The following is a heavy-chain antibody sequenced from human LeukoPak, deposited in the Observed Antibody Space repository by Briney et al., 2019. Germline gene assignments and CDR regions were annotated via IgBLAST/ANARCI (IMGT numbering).Heavy chain of an antibody. CDR3: ARDLHGDYFIDY. CDR1: GFIFSSFE. Sequence: GGSLRLSCAASGFIFSSFEMNWVRQAPGEGLERVSYISRSGSTIYYADSVKGRFTISRDNAKDSLYLQMNSLRAEDTAVYYCARDLHGDYFIDYWGQGTLVTVSS. V-gene: IGHV3-48*03. CDR2: ISRSGSTI. J-gene: IGHJ4*02. D-gene: IGHD4-17*01.